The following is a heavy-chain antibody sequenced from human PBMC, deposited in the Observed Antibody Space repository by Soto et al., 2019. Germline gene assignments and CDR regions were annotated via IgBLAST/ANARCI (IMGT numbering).Heavy chain of an antibody. Sequence: ASVKVSCKASGYTFTGYYMHWVRQAPGQGLEWMGWINPNSGGTNYAQKFQGRVTMTRDTSTSTAYMELRSLRSEDTAVYYCASDLAVALIDYWGQGTLVTVSS. V-gene: IGHV1-2*02. D-gene: IGHD6-19*01. CDR1: GYTFTGYY. J-gene: IGHJ4*02. CDR3: ASDLAVALIDY. CDR2: INPNSGGT.